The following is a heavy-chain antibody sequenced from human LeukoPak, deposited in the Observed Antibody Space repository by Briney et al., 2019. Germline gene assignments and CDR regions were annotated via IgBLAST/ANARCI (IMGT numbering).Heavy chain of an antibody. V-gene: IGHV1-69*06. D-gene: IGHD4-17*01. CDR1: RGTFTSYA. CDR2: IIPIFGTA. CDR3: ARDGDYGDYVPYY. Sequence: ASVKVSCKASRGTFTSYAISWGRQAPGQGLEWMGGIIPIFGTANYAQKFQGRVTITADKSTSTAYMELSRLRSEETAVYYCARDGDYGDYVPYYWGQGTLVTVSS. J-gene: IGHJ4*02.